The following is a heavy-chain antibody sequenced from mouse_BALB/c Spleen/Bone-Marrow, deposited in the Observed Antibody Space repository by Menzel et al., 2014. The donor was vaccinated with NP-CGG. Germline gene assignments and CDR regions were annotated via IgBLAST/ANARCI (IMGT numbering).Heavy chain of an antibody. CDR2: ITNGGGNT. CDR3: TTLTGTSY. V-gene: IGHV5-12-2*01. Sequence: EVQRVESGGGLVQPGGSLKLSCAASGFTFSGYTMSWVRQTPEKSLEWVAFITNGGGNTYYPDTVKGRFTISRDNAENTLYLQMSSLKSEDTAIYYCTTLTGTSYWGQGTLVTVSA. D-gene: IGHD4-1*01. CDR1: GFTFSGYT. J-gene: IGHJ3*01.